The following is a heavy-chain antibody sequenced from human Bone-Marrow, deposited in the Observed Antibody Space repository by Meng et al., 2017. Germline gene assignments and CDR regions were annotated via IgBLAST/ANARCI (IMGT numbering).Heavy chain of an antibody. J-gene: IGHJ4*02. D-gene: IGHD3-22*01. CDR1: GYTFTGYY. CDR2: INPNSGGT. V-gene: IGHV1-2*02. Sequence: ASVKVSCKASGYTFTGYYMHWVRQAPGQGLEWMGWINPNSGGTNYAQKFQGRVTMTSDTSISTAYMELSRLRSDDTAVYYCARDPLMYYYDSSGYTYFDYWGQGTLVTVSS. CDR3: ARDPLMYYYDSSGYTYFDY.